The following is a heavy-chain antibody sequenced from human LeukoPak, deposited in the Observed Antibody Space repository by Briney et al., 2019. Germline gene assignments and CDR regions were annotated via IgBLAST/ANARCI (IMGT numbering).Heavy chain of an antibody. CDR3: AREEGRSYYYYYGMDV. J-gene: IGHJ6*02. CDR1: GFTFSSYA. V-gene: IGHV3-30-3*01. CDR2: ISYDGSNK. Sequence: PGGSLRLSCAASGFTFSSYAMHWVRQAPGKGLEWVAVISYDGSNKYYADSVKGRFTISRDNSKNTLYLQMNSLRAEDTAVYYCAREEGRSYYYYYGMDVWGQGTTVTVSS.